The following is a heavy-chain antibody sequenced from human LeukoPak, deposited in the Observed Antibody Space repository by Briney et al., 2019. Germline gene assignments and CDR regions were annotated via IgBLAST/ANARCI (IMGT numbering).Heavy chain of an antibody. J-gene: IGHJ4*02. D-gene: IGHD6-13*01. V-gene: IGHV4-59*08. CDR2: IYYSGST. Sequence: SETLSLTCTVSGGSISSYYWSWIRQPPGKGLEWIGYIYYSGSTNYNPSLKSRVTISVDTSKNQFSLKLSSVTAADTAVYYCARRVAAAWGFDYWGQGTLVTVSS. CDR1: GGSISSYY. CDR3: ARRVAAAWGFDY.